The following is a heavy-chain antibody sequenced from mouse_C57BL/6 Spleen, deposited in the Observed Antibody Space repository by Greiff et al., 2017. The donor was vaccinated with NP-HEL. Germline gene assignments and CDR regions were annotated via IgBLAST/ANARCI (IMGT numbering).Heavy chain of an antibody. CDR1: GFTFSSSA. D-gene: IGHD2-4*01. V-gene: IGHV5-4*01. CDR3: ARDYYDYSWFAY. CDR2: ISDGGSYT. J-gene: IGHJ3*01. Sequence: EVQLVESGGGLVKPGGSLKLSCAASGFTFSSSAMSWVRQTPEKRLEWVATISDGGSYTYYPDNVKGRFTISRDNAKNNLYLQMSHLKSEDTAMYYCARDYYDYSWFAYWGQGTLVTVSA.